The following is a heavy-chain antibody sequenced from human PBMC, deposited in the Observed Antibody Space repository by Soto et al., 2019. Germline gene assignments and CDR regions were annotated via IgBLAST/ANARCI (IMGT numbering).Heavy chain of an antibody. CDR3: ARELIVGPAEYFQH. J-gene: IGHJ1*01. Sequence: EVQLVESGGGLVQPGGSLRLSCAASGFTFSSSWMSWVRQAPGKGLEWVANINQDGSETYYGDSVKGRLTISRDNAKNSLSLQMSRLRDEDTAVYYCARELIVGPAEYFQHWGQGTLVTVSS. D-gene: IGHD1-26*01. CDR2: INQDGSET. V-gene: IGHV3-7*01. CDR1: GFTFSSSW.